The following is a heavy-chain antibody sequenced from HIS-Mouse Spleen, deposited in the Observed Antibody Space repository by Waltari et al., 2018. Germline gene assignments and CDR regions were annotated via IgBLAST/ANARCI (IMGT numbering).Heavy chain of an antibody. Sequence: QVQLQQWGAGLLKPSETLSLTCAVYGGSFSGYYWSWIRQPPGKGLEWIGEINHSGSTNYNPSLKSRVTISVDTSKNQFSLKLSSVTAADTAVYYCASHARRREPTDEYSSSSMTFDIWGQGTMVTVSS. CDR1: GGSFSGYY. V-gene: IGHV4-34*01. D-gene: IGHD6-6*01. CDR2: INHSGST. J-gene: IGHJ3*02. CDR3: ASHARRREPTDEYSSSSMTFDI.